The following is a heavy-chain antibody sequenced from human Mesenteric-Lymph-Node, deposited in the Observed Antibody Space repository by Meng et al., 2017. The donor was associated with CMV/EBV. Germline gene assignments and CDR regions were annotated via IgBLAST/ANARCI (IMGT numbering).Heavy chain of an antibody. J-gene: IGHJ4*02. CDR3: ASELMFDY. D-gene: IGHD2-8*01. V-gene: IGHV1-2*02. CDR1: GYTFTDYY. CDR2: INPNSGGT. Sequence: ASVKVSCKASGYTFTDYYMHWVRQAPGQGLEWMGWINPNSGGTNYPQKFQGRVTMTRDTSISTAYMELSRLRSEDTAVYYCASELMFDYWGQGTLVTVSS.